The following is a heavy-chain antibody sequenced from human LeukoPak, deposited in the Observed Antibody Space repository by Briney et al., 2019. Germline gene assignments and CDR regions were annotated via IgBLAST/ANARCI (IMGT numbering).Heavy chain of an antibody. V-gene: IGHV1-69*05. CDR3: ARGPPMATDAFDI. CDR2: IIPIFGTA. CDR1: GASLSETS. Sequence: SVKVSCKVSGASLSETSIHWVRQAPGQWLEWMGGIIPIFGTANYAQKFQGRVTITTDESTSTAYMELSSLRSEDTAVYYCARGPPMATDAFDIWGQGTMVTVSS. D-gene: IGHD5-24*01. J-gene: IGHJ3*02.